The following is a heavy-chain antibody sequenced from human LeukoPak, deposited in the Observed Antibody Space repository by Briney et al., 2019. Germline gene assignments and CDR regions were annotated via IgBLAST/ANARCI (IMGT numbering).Heavy chain of an antibody. CDR3: VRESRAAGFDP. D-gene: IGHD6-13*01. CDR2: INPSGAGT. J-gene: IGHJ5*02. Sequence: APVKVSCKASGYTFTSYYMHWVRQAPGQGLEWMGIINPSGAGTSYAQKFQGRVTMTRDTSTSTVYMELSSLRSDDTAVYYCVRESRAAGFDPWGQGTLVTVSS. V-gene: IGHV1-46*01. CDR1: GYTFTSYY.